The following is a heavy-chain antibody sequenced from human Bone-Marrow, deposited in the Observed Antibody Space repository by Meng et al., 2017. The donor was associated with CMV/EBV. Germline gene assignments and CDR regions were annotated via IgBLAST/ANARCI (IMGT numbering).Heavy chain of an antibody. Sequence: GGSLRLSCAASGFTFSNAWMSWVRQAPGKGLEWVAVISYDGSNKYYADSVKGRFTISRDNSKNTLYLQMNSLRAEDTAVYYCAREFEGPDIVVVPAAILDYWGQGTLVTVSS. CDR2: ISYDGSNK. D-gene: IGHD2-2*02. CDR3: AREFEGPDIVVVPAAILDY. CDR1: GFTFSNAW. J-gene: IGHJ4*02. V-gene: IGHV3-30-3*01.